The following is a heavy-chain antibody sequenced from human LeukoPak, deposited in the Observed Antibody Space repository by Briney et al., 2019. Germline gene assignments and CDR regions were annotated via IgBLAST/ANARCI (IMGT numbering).Heavy chain of an antibody. J-gene: IGHJ5*02. CDR1: GGSISSGGYY. CDR3: ARAGANWFDP. Sequence: SETLSLTCTVSGGSISSGGYYWGWIRQHPGKGLEWIGYIYYSGSTYYNPSLKSRVTISVDTSKNQFSLKLSSVTAADTAVYYCARAGANWFDPWGQGTLVTVSS. V-gene: IGHV4-31*03. CDR2: IYYSGST.